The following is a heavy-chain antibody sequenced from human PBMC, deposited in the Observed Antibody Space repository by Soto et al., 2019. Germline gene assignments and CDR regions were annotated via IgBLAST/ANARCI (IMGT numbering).Heavy chain of an antibody. D-gene: IGHD2-15*01. CDR3: AKDIHCSGGSCYDDWFDP. Sequence: GGSLRLSCAASGFTFSSYAMSWVRQAPGKGLEWVSAISGSGGSTYYADSVKGRFTISRDNSKNTLYLQMNSLRAEDTAVYYCAKDIHCSGGSCYDDWFDPWGQGTLVTVSS. CDR1: GFTFSSYA. V-gene: IGHV3-23*01. CDR2: ISGSGGST. J-gene: IGHJ5*02.